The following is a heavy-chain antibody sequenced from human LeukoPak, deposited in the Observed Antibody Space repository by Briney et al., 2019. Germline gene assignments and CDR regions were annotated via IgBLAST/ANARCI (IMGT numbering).Heavy chain of an antibody. Sequence: GGSLRLSCAAAGFTFSSYWMSWVRQAPGKGLEWVANIKQDGSEKYYVDSVKGRFTISKDNAKNSLYLQMNSLRAEDTAVYYCAREGKEIVATIFYYYYYYMDVWGKGTTVTISS. CDR2: IKQDGSEK. CDR1: GFTFSSYW. V-gene: IGHV3-7*01. CDR3: AREGKEIVATIFYYYYYYMDV. J-gene: IGHJ6*03. D-gene: IGHD5-12*01.